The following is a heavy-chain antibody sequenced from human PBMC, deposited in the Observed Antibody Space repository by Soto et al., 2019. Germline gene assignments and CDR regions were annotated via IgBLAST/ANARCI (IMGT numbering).Heavy chain of an antibody. CDR2: ISGSGST. V-gene: IGHV3-23*01. CDR1: GFTVSSYA. D-gene: IGHD1-1*01. J-gene: IGHJ6*03. Sequence: EVQLLESGGGLVQPGGSLRLSCAASGFTVSSYAMSWVRQAPGKGLEWVSVISGSGSTYSADSVKGRFTISRDSSKNTVYLQMSSLRAEDTAVYYCAKALRFSVSTGYYVDFWGKGTTVTVSS. CDR3: AKALRFSVSTGYYVDF.